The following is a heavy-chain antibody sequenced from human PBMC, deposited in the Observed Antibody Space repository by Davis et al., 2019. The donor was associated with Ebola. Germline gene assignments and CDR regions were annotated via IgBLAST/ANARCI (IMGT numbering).Heavy chain of an antibody. CDR2: IYHSGST. Sequence: MPSETLFLTCTVSGYSISSGYYWGWIRQPPGKGLEWIGSIYHSGSTYYNPSLKSRVTISIDTSKNQFSLKLRSVTAADTAVYYCAQEIGLRFLEWSYGMDVWGKGTTVTVSS. V-gene: IGHV4-38-2*02. D-gene: IGHD3-3*01. J-gene: IGHJ6*04. CDR1: GYSISSGYY. CDR3: AQEIGLRFLEWSYGMDV.